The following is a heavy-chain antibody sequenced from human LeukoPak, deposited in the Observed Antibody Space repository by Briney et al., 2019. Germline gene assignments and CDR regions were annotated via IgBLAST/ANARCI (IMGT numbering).Heavy chain of an antibody. V-gene: IGHV1-46*01. CDR3: ARTRRIQLWSYFDY. Sequence: ASVKVSCKASGYTFTSYGISWVRQAPGQGLEWMGIINPSGGSTSYAQKFQGRVTMTRDMSTSTVYMELRSLRSEDTAVYYCARTRRIQLWSYFDYWGQGTLVTVSS. CDR2: INPSGGST. J-gene: IGHJ4*02. D-gene: IGHD5-18*01. CDR1: GYTFTSYG.